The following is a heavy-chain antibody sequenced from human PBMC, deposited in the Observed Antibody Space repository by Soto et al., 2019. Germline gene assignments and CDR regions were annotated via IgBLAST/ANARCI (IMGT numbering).Heavy chain of an antibody. V-gene: IGHV3-21*01. CDR2: IRTTTTYI. Sequence: KPGGSLRLSCAASGFTFSSYSMNWVRQAPGQGLEWVSSIRTTTTYIFYADSVKGRFTISRYNAKNSLYLQVNSLRAEDTAVYSFARDVGGYCSGGRCYSDGMDVWGQGTTVTVSS. CDR3: ARDVGGYCSGGRCYSDGMDV. D-gene: IGHD2-15*01. J-gene: IGHJ6*02. CDR1: GFTFSSYS.